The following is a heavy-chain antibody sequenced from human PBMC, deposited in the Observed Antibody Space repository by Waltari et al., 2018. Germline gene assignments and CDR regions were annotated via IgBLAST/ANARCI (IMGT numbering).Heavy chain of an antibody. J-gene: IGHJ4*02. CDR2: GHRSGRT. D-gene: IGHD2-15*01. CDR3: ARDRGRGLYLDS. Sequence: QLQPHQSGPGLVKPSEALSLTCAVSGDSMGSRDFCSWVRKSPGKGFERIGQGHRSGRTDSIPPLASRVTLSPDTANNLFSLKVTSATAADTAIYCCARDRGRGLYLDSWGQGILVTGSP. V-gene: IGHV4-4*01. CDR1: GDSMGSRDF.